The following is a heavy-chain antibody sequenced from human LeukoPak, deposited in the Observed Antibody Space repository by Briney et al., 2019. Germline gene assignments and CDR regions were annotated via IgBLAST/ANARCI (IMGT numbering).Heavy chain of an antibody. CDR1: GFSIRSNY. CDR3: ATEDLVLHYFDY. Sequence: PGGSLRLSCAASGFSIRSNYMSWVRQAPGKGLEWVSIVYASGNTYYSDSVKGRFTISRDNSKNTLYLQMNSLRAEDTAVYYCATEDLVLHYFDYWGQGTLVTVSS. V-gene: IGHV3-53*01. D-gene: IGHD6-6*01. J-gene: IGHJ4*02. CDR2: VYASGNT.